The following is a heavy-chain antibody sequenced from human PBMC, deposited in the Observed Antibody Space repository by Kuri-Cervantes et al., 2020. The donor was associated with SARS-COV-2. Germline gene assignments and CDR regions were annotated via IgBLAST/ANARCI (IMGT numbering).Heavy chain of an antibody. CDR2: INPNSGGT. CDR1: GYTFTGYY. CDR3: ARDDLHSSSWDFDY. V-gene: IGHV1-2*02. J-gene: IGHJ4*02. Sequence: ASVKVSCNASGYTFTGYYMHWVRQAPGQGLEWMGWINPNSGGTNYAQKFQGRVTMTRDTSISTAYMELSRLRSDDTAVYYCARDDLHSSSWDFDYWGQGTLVTVSS. D-gene: IGHD6-13*01.